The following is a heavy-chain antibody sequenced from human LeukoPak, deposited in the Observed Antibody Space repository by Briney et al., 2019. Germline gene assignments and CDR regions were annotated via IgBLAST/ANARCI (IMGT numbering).Heavy chain of an antibody. V-gene: IGHV1-2*02. D-gene: IGHD3/OR15-3a*01. CDR3: ASDLFWTGFYYFDF. Sequence: ASVKVSCKTSGYTFTGYYMHWIRQAPGQGLEWMGWIALNTGDTHSAQKFQHRVTMTRDTSISTAYLELTRLTSDDTAVYYCASDLFWTGFYYFDFWGQGTLVTVSS. CDR1: GYTFTGYY. J-gene: IGHJ4*02. CDR2: IALNTGDT.